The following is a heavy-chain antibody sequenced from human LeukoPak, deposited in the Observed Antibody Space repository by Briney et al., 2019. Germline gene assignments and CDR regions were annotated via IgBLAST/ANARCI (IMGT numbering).Heavy chain of an antibody. J-gene: IGHJ4*01. D-gene: IGHD3-10*01. Sequence: NSSETLSLTCTVSGGSISSGSYYWSRIRQPAGKGLEWIGRIYTSGDTKYNPSLKSRVTISVGASNNQFSLKLTSVTAADTAVYYCASGDYGAGSPVMRYWGHGTLVIVSS. V-gene: IGHV4-61*02. CDR2: IYTSGDT. CDR3: ASGDYGAGSPVMRY. CDR1: GGSISSGSYY.